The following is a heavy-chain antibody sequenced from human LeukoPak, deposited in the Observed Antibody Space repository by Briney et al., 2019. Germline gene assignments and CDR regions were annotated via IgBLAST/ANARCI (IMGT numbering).Heavy chain of an antibody. CDR3: VKDLPVFHY. CDR1: GFTFSSYS. CDR2: ISSSSSTI. J-gene: IGHJ4*02. V-gene: IGHV3-48*04. Sequence: GGSLRLSCAASGFTFSSYSMNWVRQAPGKGLEWVSYISSSSSTIYYADSVKGRFTISRDNAKNSLYLQMNGLRGDDTAVCYCVKDLPVFHYWGQGTLVTVSS.